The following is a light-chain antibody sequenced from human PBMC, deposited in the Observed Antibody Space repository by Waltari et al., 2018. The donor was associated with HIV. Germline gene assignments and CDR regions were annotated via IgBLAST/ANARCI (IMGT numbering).Light chain of an antibody. Sequence: SFQLTQLPPESVSPGQTAKTTWSGDALEKQYTYWYQQNPGQAPVVVISKDTERPSGIPERFSGSSSGTTVTLTISGVQAEDEADYYCHSADTSGTRVFGSGTKVTVL. CDR1: ALEKQY. CDR2: KDT. V-gene: IGLV3-25*03. CDR3: HSADTSGTRV. J-gene: IGLJ1*01.